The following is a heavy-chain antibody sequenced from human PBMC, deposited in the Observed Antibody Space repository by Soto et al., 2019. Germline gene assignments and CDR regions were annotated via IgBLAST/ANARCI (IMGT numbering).Heavy chain of an antibody. D-gene: IGHD1-1*01. CDR2: ISAHTGNT. J-gene: IGHJ4*02. CDR3: ARGRYGDY. CDR1: GYAFTTYG. V-gene: IGHV1-18*01. Sequence: QVHLVQSGAEVKKPGASVKVSCKGSGYAFTTYGITWVRQAPGQGLEWMGWISAHTGNTNYAQKLKGRVTVTRYTSTSTAYMELRSLRSYDTAVYYGARGRYGDYWGQGALVTVSS.